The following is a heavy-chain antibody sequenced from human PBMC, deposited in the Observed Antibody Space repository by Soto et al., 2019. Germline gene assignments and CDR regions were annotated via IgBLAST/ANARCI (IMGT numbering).Heavy chain of an antibody. CDR2: INAGNGNT. D-gene: IGHD3-22*01. Sequence: ASVKVSCKASGYTFTSYAMHWVRQAPGQRLEWMGWINAGNGNTKYSQKFQGRVTITRDTSASTAYMELSSLRSEDTAVYYCTRRGVITYAFDIWGQGTMVTVSS. J-gene: IGHJ3*02. V-gene: IGHV1-3*01. CDR1: GYTFTSYA. CDR3: TRRGVITYAFDI.